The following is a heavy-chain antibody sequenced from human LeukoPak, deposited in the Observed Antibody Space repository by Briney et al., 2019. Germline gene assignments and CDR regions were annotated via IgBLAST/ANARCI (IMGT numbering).Heavy chain of an antibody. J-gene: IGHJ4*02. CDR2: IKRDGSEK. D-gene: IGHD1-1*01. V-gene: IGHV3-7*01. Sequence: GGSLRLSCAASGFTFSSYWMTWVRQAPGKGLEWVANIKRDGSEKYYVDSVKGRFTISRDNAKNPLYLQMNSLRVEDTAVYYCVRDFSLTRLERPFDYWGQGTLVTVSS. CDR1: GFTFSSYW. CDR3: VRDFSLTRLERPFDY.